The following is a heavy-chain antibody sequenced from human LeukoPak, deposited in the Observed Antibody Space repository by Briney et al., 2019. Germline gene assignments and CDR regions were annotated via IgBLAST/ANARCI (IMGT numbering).Heavy chain of an antibody. CDR2: ILYTGRT. D-gene: IGHD3-9*01. Sequence: SETLSLTCTVSGVSITNSYWSWVRRPPGKGLEWIGYILYTGRTNYNPSLKGRVTMSVDTSRNHHSLKLSSVTAADTAVYYCARGGTDILTGYYMGPGRYYYGMDVWGQGITVTVSS. V-gene: IGHV4-59*12. CDR3: ARGGTDILTGYYMGPGRYYYGMDV. CDR1: GVSITNSY. J-gene: IGHJ6*02.